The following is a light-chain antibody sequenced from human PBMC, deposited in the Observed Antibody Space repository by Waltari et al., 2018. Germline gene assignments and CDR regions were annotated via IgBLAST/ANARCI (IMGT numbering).Light chain of an antibody. V-gene: IGLV1-51*02. Sequence: QSVLTQPPSVSATPGQRFTISCPAINSTIGINSISWYQQPPRTAPKLLIYENKKRHSGIPDRFSGSKSGTSATLGITGSQTEDEADYYCGTWDNSLSAWVFGGGTKLTVL. CDR2: ENK. J-gene: IGLJ3*02. CDR1: NSTIGINS. CDR3: GTWDNSLSAWV.